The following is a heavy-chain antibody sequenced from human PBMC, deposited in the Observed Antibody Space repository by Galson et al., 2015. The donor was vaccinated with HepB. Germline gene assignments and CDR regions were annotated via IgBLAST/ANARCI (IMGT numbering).Heavy chain of an antibody. Sequence: SVKVSCKASGGTFSSYTISWVRQAPGQGLEWVGRIIPILGIANYAQKFQGRVTITADKSTSTAYMELSSLRSEDTAVYYCASGGGDYGDYPAPYYYYYYGMDVWGQGTTVTVSS. CDR3: ASGGGDYGDYPAPYYYYYYGMDV. D-gene: IGHD4-17*01. V-gene: IGHV1-69*02. CDR1: GGTFSSYT. CDR2: IIPILGIA. J-gene: IGHJ6*02.